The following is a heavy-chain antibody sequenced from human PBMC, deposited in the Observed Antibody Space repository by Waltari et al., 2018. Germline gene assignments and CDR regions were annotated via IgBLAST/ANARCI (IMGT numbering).Heavy chain of an antibody. J-gene: IGHJ5*02. D-gene: IGHD4-17*01. CDR3: AREWRAYGDYLSWFDP. V-gene: IGHV1-69*13. CDR2: IIPIFGTA. Sequence: QVQLVQSGAEVKKPGASVKVSCKASGYTFTSYAMHWVRQAPGQRLEWMGWIIPIFGTANYAQKFQGRVTITADKSTSTAYMELSSLRSEDTAVYYCAREWRAYGDYLSWFDPWGQGTLVTVSS. CDR1: GYTFTSYA.